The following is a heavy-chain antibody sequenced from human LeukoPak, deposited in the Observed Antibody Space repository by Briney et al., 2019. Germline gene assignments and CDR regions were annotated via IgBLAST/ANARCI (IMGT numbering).Heavy chain of an antibody. CDR1: GFSVSSNY. V-gene: IGHV3-66*01. J-gene: IGHJ4*02. CDR3: AKSPKTGFLFDY. CDR2: IYGGVNT. D-gene: IGHD1-1*01. Sequence: GGSLRLSCAASGFSVSSNYMNWVRQAPGKGLEWVSVIYGGVNTVYADSVKGRFTISRDDSKNTLYLQMNSLRAEDTAGYYCAKSPKTGFLFDYWGQGTLVTVSS.